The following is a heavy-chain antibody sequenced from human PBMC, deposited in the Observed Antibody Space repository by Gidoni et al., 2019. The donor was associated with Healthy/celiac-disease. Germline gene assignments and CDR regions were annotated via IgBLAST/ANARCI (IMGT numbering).Heavy chain of an antibody. CDR1: GFTFSSSA. V-gene: IGHV3-30-3*01. J-gene: IGHJ4*02. Sequence: QVQLVESGGGVVQPGRSLRLSCAASGFTFSSSAMHWVRQAPGKGLEWVAGISYDGSNKYYADSVKGRFTISRDNSKNTLYLQMNSLRAEDTAVYYCARDGGSRYYYDSSGYSGIPDYWGQGTLVTVSS. CDR2: ISYDGSNK. CDR3: ARDGGSRYYYDSSGYSGIPDY. D-gene: IGHD3-22*01.